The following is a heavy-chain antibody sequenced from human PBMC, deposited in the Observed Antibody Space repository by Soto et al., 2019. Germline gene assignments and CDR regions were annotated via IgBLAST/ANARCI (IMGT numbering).Heavy chain of an antibody. V-gene: IGHV4-39*01. CDR1: GGSISSGYYY. CDR2: IYYSGST. J-gene: IGHJ4*02. D-gene: IGHD1-1*01. Sequence: SETLSLTCSVSGGSISSGYYYWSWIRQPPGKGLEWIGNIYYSGSTYYNPSLKSRVTISVDTSKNQFSLKLSSVTAADTAVYYCICVAGTTLNYWGQGTLVTVSS. CDR3: ICVAGTTLNY.